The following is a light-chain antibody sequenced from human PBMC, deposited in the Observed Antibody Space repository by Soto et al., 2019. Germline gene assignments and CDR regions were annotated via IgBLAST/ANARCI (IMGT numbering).Light chain of an antibody. CDR1: QSVGNY. J-gene: IGKJ4*01. Sequence: IVLAQSPATLSLSPGERATLSCRASQSVGNYVAWYQQKPGQTPRLLIYDASNRATGIPARFSGSESGTDITLTISRLEPEDCSGYYCQQRSIWPLTFGGGTKVDIK. CDR2: DAS. V-gene: IGKV3-11*01. CDR3: QQRSIWPLT.